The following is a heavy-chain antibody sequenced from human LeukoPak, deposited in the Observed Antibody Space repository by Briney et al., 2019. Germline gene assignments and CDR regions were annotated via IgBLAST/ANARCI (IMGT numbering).Heavy chain of an antibody. CDR1: GLTFSKYE. CDR3: AMKEYSSSSFDY. V-gene: IGHV3-21*05. J-gene: IGHJ4*02. D-gene: IGHD6-6*01. CDR2: VHRGGTYI. Sequence: GGSLRLSCVVSGLTFSKYEMNWVRQAPGKGLEWVSYVHRGGTYIFYADSVKGRFTISRDNAKNTLYLQMNSLRAEDTAVYYCAMKEYSSSSFDYWGQGTLVTVSS.